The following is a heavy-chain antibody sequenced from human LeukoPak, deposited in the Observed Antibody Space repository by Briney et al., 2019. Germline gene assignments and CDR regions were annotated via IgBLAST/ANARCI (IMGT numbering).Heavy chain of an antibody. J-gene: IGHJ6*02. CDR3: ARGRGRYYGMDV. V-gene: IGHV4-59*12. CDR2: IYYSGST. Sequence: SETLSLTCTVSGGSISSYYWSWIRQPPGKGLEWIGYIYYSGSTNYNPSLKSRVTISVDTSKNQFSLKLSSVTAADTAVYYCARGRGRYYGMDVWGQGTTVIVSS. CDR1: GGSISSYY.